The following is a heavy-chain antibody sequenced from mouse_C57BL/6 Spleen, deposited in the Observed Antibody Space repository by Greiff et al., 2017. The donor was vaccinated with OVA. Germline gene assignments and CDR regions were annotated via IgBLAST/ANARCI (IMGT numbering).Heavy chain of an antibody. CDR2: ISSGSSTI. J-gene: IGHJ4*01. V-gene: IGHV5-17*01. CDR1: GFTFSDYG. Sequence: EVQRVESGGGLVKPGGSLKLSCAASGFTFSDYGMHWVRQAPEKGLEWVAYISSGSSTIYYADTVKGRFTISRDNAKNTLFLQMTSLRSEDTAMYYCAREDAMDYWGQGTSVTVPS. CDR3: AREDAMDY.